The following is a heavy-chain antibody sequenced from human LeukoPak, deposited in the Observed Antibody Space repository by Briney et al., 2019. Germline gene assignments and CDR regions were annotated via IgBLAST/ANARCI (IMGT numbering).Heavy chain of an antibody. J-gene: IGHJ4*02. CDR2: IYTSGST. Sequence: SDTLSLTCTVSGGSISSGSYYWSWIRQPAGKGLEWIGRIYTSGSTNYNPSLKSRVTISVDTSKNQFSLKLSSVTAADTAVYYCARWTIFGASGFDYWGQETLVTVSS. D-gene: IGHD3-3*01. CDR3: ARWTIFGASGFDY. V-gene: IGHV4-61*02. CDR1: GGSISSGSYY.